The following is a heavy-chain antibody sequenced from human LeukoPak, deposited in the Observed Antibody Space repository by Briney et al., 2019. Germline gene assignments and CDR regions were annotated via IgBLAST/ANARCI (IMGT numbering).Heavy chain of an antibody. D-gene: IGHD6-6*01. J-gene: IGHJ4*02. CDR3: ARGEHSSFDY. CDR1: GFTVSANY. Sequence: GGSLRLSCAASGFTVSANYMSWIRQAPGKGPEWVANIKEDGSEKYYVDSVKGRFTISRDNAKNSLYLQMNSLRAEDTAVYYCARGEHSSFDYWGQGTLVTVSS. V-gene: IGHV3-7*01. CDR2: IKEDGSEK.